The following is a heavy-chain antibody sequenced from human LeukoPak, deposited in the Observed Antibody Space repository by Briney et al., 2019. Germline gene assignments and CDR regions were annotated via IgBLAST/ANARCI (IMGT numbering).Heavy chain of an antibody. CDR3: ARASYYYMDV. CDR2: ISSSSSAI. Sequence: GGSLRLSCAASGFTFTSYSINWVRQAPGKGLEWVSYISSSSSAIYYADSVKGRFTISRDNAKNSLYLQMNSLRAEDTAVYYCARASYYYMDVWGKGTTVTPSS. V-gene: IGHV3-48*01. J-gene: IGHJ6*03. CDR1: GFTFTSYS.